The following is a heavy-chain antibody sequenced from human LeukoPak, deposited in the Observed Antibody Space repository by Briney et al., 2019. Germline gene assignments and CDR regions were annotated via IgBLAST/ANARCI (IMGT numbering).Heavy chain of an antibody. CDR1: GGSISSYY. V-gene: IGHV4-59*08. J-gene: IGHJ4*02. CDR2: IYYSGST. CDR3: ARHVTGNSGSIFDY. D-gene: IGHD5-12*01. Sequence: PSETLSLTCTVSGGSISSYYWSWIRQPPGKGLEWIGYIYYSGSTNYNPSLKSRVTISVDTSKNQFSLKLSSVTAADTAVYYCARHVTGNSGSIFDYWGQGTLVTVSS.